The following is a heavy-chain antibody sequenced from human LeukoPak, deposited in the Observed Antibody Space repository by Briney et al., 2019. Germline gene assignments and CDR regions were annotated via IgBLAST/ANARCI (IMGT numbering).Heavy chain of an antibody. CDR1: GSTFSSYA. CDR3: PRDQHRRDMVRRVIYSSFDY. J-gene: IGHJ4*02. CDR2: IIPIFGTG. Sequence: SVNLSCKASGSTFSSYAISWVRQAPGQGLEWMGGIIPIFGTGNSVQKFQGRVTITAEDSTSTDYMELRSLRSENTAVYYCPRDQHRRDMVRRVIYSSFDYWGQGTLVTVSS. V-gene: IGHV1-69*13. D-gene: IGHD3-10*01.